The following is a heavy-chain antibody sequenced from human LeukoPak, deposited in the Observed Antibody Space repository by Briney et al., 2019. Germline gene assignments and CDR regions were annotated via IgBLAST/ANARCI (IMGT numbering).Heavy chain of an antibody. CDR2: INSDGSGT. V-gene: IGHV3-74*01. CDR3: ARGKMVRGVPDAFDI. D-gene: IGHD3-10*01. J-gene: IGHJ3*02. CDR1: GFTFSSYW. Sequence: GGSLRLSCAASGFTFSSYWMHWVRQAPGKGLVWVSRINSDGSGTSYADSVKGRFTISRDNAKNTLYLQMNSLRAEDTAVYYCARGKMVRGVPDAFDIWGQGTMVTVSS.